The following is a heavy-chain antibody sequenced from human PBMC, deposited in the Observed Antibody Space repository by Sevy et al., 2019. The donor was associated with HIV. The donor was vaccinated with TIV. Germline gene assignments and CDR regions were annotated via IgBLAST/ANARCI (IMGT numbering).Heavy chain of an antibody. Sequence: ASVKVSCKVSGYFLTEFSIHWVRQAHGKGLEWMGTFDPEDGEKIYAQKFQGRLTMTEDTSTDTAYMELSSLRSEDTAVYYCATTKDYYENSGYPIDFWGQGTLVTVSS. CDR2: FDPEDGEK. CDR3: ATTKDYYENSGYPIDF. CDR1: GYFLTEFS. J-gene: IGHJ4*02. V-gene: IGHV1-24*01. D-gene: IGHD3-22*01.